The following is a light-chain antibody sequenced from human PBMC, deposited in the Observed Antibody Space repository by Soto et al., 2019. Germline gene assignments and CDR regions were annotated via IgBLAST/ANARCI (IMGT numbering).Light chain of an antibody. J-gene: IGKJ1*01. V-gene: IGKV1-8*01. CDR3: QQYYSYPWT. Sequence: AIRMTQSPSSLSASTGDRVTITCRATQGISSYLAWYQQKPGKAPMLLIYAASTLQSGVPSRFSGSGSGTDFTLTISGLQSEDFATYYCQQYYSYPWTFGQGTKVEIK. CDR1: QGISSY. CDR2: AAS.